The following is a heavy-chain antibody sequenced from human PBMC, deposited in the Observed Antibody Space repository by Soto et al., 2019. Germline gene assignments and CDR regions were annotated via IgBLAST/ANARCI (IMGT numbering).Heavy chain of an antibody. CDR1: GGSISSGGYY. Sequence: QVQLQESGPGLVKPSQTLSLTCTVSGGSISSGGYYWSWIRQHPGKGLEWMGYIYYSGSTYYNPSLKSRVTISVDTYKNQFSLKLRSVTAADTAVYYCARAREMEYGDSIDYWGQGTLVTVSS. CDR3: ARAREMEYGDSIDY. V-gene: IGHV4-31*03. D-gene: IGHD4-17*01. J-gene: IGHJ4*02. CDR2: IYYSGST.